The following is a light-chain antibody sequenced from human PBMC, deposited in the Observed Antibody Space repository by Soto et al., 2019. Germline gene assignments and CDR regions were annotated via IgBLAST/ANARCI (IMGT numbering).Light chain of an antibody. CDR3: SSYTSSSTLV. V-gene: IGLV2-14*01. J-gene: IGLJ2*01. CDR2: DVR. Sequence: QSALTQPASVSGSPGQSITISCTGTSSDVGGYNYVSWYQQHPGKAPKLMIYDVRNRPSGVSNRFSCSKSGNTASLTISGLQAEDEDDYYCSSYTSSSTLVFGGGTKLTVL. CDR1: SSDVGGYNY.